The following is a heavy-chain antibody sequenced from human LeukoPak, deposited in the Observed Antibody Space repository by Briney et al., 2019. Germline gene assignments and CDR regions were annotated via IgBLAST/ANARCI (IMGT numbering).Heavy chain of an antibody. CDR1: GFTFSNYN. Sequence: GGSLRLSCAASGFTFSNYNMNWVRQAPGKGLEWVAVIWYGGSNKYYADSVKGRFTISRDNSKNTLYLQMNSLRAEDTAVYYCAKGHTSFRAFDIWGQGTMVTVSS. V-gene: IGHV3-30*02. D-gene: IGHD2-2*01. CDR2: IWYGGSNK. CDR3: AKGHTSFRAFDI. J-gene: IGHJ3*02.